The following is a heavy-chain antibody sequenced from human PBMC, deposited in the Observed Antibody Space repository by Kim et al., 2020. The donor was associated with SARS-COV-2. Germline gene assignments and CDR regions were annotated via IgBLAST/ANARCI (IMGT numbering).Heavy chain of an antibody. CDR3: ARAGYYFDY. V-gene: IGHV4-34*01. CDR2: INHSGST. J-gene: IGHJ4*02. CDR1: GGSFSGYY. D-gene: IGHD3-10*01. Sequence: SETLSLTCAVYGGSFSGYYWSWIRQPPGKGLEWIGEINHSGSTNYNPSLKSRVTISVDTSKNQFSLKLSSVTAADTAVYYCARAGYYFDYWGQGTLVTVSS.